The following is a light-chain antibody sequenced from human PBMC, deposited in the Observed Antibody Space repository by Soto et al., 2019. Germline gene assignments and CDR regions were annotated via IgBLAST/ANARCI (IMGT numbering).Light chain of an antibody. CDR1: QSVSSY. CDR3: QQRSNLIT. V-gene: IGKV3-11*01. J-gene: IGKJ5*01. CDR2: DAS. Sequence: ENLFSQAPPTPSFFSGGKTTPPCRASQSVSSYLAWYQQKPGQAPRLLIYDASNRATGIPARFSGSGSGTDFTLTISSLEPEDFAVYYCQQRSNLITFGQGTRLEIK.